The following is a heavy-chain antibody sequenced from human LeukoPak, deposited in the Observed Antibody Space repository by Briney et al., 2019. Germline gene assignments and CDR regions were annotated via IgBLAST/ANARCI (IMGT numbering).Heavy chain of an antibody. D-gene: IGHD2-2*01. J-gene: IGHJ4*02. Sequence: PSETLSLTCTVSGGSISSYYWSWIRQPPGKGLEWIGEINHSGSTNYNPSLKSRVTISVDTSKNQFSLKLSSVTAADTAVYYCARRADIVVVPAAGVNDYWGQGTLVTVSS. CDR2: INHSGST. V-gene: IGHV4-34*01. CDR3: ARRADIVVVPAAGVNDY. CDR1: GGSISSYY.